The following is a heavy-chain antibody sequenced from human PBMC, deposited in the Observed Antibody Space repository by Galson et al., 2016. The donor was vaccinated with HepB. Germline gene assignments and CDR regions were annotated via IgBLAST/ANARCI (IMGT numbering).Heavy chain of an antibody. CDR3: ARDRSRFSSGYYTGARDVFAI. J-gene: IGHJ3*02. Sequence: SLRLSCAASGFSFSTYTMNWVRQAPGKGLAWISYISSSSAYVDYADSVKGRFTIPRENATNSLYLQMSSLRAEDTAVYYCARDRSRFSSGYYTGARDVFAIWDQGSVVTVSS. CDR1: GFSFSTYT. CDR2: ISSSSAYV. V-gene: IGHV3-21*01. D-gene: IGHD3-3*01.